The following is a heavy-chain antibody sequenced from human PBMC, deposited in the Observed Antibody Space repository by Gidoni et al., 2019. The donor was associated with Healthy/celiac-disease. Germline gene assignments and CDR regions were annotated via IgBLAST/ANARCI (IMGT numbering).Heavy chain of an antibody. J-gene: IGHJ4*02. CDR1: GGSFSGYY. Sequence: QVQLQQWGAGLLKPSETLSLTCAVYGGSFSGYYWSWIRQPPGKGLEWIGEINHSGSTNYNPSLKSRVTISVDTSKNQFSLKLSSVTAADTAVYYCATQHDYGDYVSPYFDYWGQGTLVTVSS. D-gene: IGHD4-17*01. V-gene: IGHV4-34*01. CDR2: INHSGST. CDR3: ATQHDYGDYVSPYFDY.